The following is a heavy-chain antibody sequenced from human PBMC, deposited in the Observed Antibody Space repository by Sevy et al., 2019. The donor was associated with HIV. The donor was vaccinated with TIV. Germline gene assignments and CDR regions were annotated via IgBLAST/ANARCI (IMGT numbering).Heavy chain of an antibody. J-gene: IGHJ6*03. CDR3: AKGGGGHYDPDEIGYYFYYYNMDV. CDR2: ISGSGSGT. CDR1: GFSFDSYG. D-gene: IGHD3-22*01. Sequence: GGSLRLSCAVSGFSFDSYGMTWVRQAPGKGLEWVSGISGSGSGTYYANSVKGRFIISRDNSKNTLDLQMNSLRSEDKAIDYWAKGGGGHYDPDEIGYYFYYYNMDVWGKGTTVTVSS. V-gene: IGHV3-23*01.